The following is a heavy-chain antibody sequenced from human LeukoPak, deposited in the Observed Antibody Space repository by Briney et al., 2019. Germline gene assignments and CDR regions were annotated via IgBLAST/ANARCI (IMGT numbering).Heavy chain of an antibody. CDR2: ISYDGSNK. CDR1: GFTFSSYG. J-gene: IGHJ4*02. D-gene: IGHD1-1*01. Sequence: PGGSLRLSCAASGFTFSSYGMHWVRQAPGKGLEWVAVISYDGSNKYYADSVKGRFTISRDNSKNTLYLQMNSLRAEDTAVYYCAKDLWTQRGVLDYWGQGTLVTVPS. V-gene: IGHV3-30*18. CDR3: AKDLWTQRGVLDY.